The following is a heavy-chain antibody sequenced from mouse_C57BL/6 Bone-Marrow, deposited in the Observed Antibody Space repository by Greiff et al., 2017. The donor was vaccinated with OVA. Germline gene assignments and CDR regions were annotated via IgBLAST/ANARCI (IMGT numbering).Heavy chain of an antibody. CDR3: ARLGLSNWGLYYAMDY. J-gene: IGHJ4*01. V-gene: IGHV5-17*01. CDR1: GFTFSDYG. D-gene: IGHD4-1*01. Sequence: DVMLVESGGGLVKPGGSLKLSCAASGFTFSDYGMHWVRQAPEKGLEWVAYISSGSSTIYYADTVKGRFTISRDNAKNTLFLKMASLRSEDTAMYYCARLGLSNWGLYYAMDYWGQGTSVTVSS. CDR2: ISSGSSTI.